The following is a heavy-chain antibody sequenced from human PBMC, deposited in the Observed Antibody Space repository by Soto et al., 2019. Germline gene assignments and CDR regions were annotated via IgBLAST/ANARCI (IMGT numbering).Heavy chain of an antibody. D-gene: IGHD3-16*01. CDR3: AREEDTVTFSSGLDV. Sequence: QVQLVESGGGVVQPGRSLRLSCSASGFTFNNYAMHWVRQAPGKGLEWVSIISYDGSNKYYADSVKGRFTISRDNSKNTLYLQMNSLRGEDTSVYFCAREEDTVTFSSGLDVWGQGTTVTVSS. J-gene: IGHJ6*02. CDR1: GFTFNNYA. CDR2: ISYDGSNK. V-gene: IGHV3-30-3*01.